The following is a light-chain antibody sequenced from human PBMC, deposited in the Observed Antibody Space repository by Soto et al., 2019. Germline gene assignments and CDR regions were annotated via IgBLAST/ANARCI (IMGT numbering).Light chain of an antibody. V-gene: IGKV2-30*01. J-gene: IGKJ2*01. CDR3: MQGTHWPYT. Sequence: DVVMTQSPLSLPVTLGQPASISCRSSQSLVDSDGNTYLNWFQQRPGQSPRRLIYKVSNRDSVFPDRFSGSGAGIDFTMKSSRVDAEVVGVYYCMQGTHWPYTFGKGTKLEIK. CDR1: QSLVDSDGNTY. CDR2: KVS.